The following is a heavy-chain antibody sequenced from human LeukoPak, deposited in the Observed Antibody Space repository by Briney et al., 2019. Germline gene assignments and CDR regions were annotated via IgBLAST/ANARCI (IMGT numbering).Heavy chain of an antibody. Sequence: GGSLRLSCAAYGFTFSDYGMNWVRQAPGKGLEWVSYISTSSGVIYDADSVKGRFTISRDNAKNSLYLQMNNLRGEDTAIYYCARDAGNSGYGCDLWGQGTLVTVSS. CDR2: ISTSSGVI. D-gene: IGHD5-12*01. CDR3: ARDAGNSGYGCDL. CDR1: GFTFSDYG. V-gene: IGHV3-48*01. J-gene: IGHJ5*02.